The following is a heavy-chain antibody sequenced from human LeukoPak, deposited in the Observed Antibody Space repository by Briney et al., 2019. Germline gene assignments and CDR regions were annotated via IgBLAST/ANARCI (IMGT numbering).Heavy chain of an antibody. CDR2: IIPIFGTA. Sequence: ASVKVSCKASGGTFSSYAISWVRQAPGQGLEWMGGIIPIFGTANYAQKFQGRVTITTDESTSTAYLQWSSLKASDTAMYYCARRQRGYWYFDLWGRGTLVTVSS. J-gene: IGHJ2*01. CDR3: ARRQRGYWYFDL. V-gene: IGHV1-69*05. CDR1: GGTFSSYA.